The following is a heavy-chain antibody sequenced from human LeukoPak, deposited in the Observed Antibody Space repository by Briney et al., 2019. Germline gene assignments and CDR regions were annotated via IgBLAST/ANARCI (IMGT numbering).Heavy chain of an antibody. CDR2: IYSSGRT. V-gene: IGHV4-61*02. CDR3: ARDIHTSDWTKFDY. Sequence: SETLSLTCNVSGGSISSSTYYWSWIRQPAGKGLEWIGRIYSSGRTNYNPSLKSRVTISVDTSKNQFTLNLSSVTAADTAVYYCARDIHTSDWTKFDYWGQGTSVTVSS. D-gene: IGHD6-19*01. J-gene: IGHJ4*02. CDR1: GGSISSSTYY.